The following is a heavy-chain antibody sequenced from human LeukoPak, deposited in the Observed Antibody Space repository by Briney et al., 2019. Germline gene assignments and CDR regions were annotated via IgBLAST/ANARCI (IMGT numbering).Heavy chain of an antibody. CDR2: IKQDGSEK. CDR3: ARDLYASGSYDY. V-gene: IGHV3-7*04. CDR1: GFTFSHYW. Sequence: PGGSLRLSCAASGFTFSHYWMSWARQAPGKGLEWVDNIKQDGSEKNYVDSVKGRFTISRDNAKNSLYLQMNILRAEDTAVYYCARDLYASGSYDYWGQGTLVTVSS. D-gene: IGHD3-10*01. J-gene: IGHJ4*02.